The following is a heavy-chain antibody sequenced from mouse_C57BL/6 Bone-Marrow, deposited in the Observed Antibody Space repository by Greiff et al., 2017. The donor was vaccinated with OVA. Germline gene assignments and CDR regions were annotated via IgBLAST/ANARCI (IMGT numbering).Heavy chain of an antibody. Sequence: VQLQQSGAELVRPGASVKLSCTASGFNIKDDYMHWVKQRPEQGLEWIGWIDPENGDTEYASKFQGKATITADTSSNTAYLQLSSLTSEDTAVYYWTTSDGWAYWGQGTLVTVSA. V-gene: IGHV14-4*01. CDR3: TTSDGWAY. D-gene: IGHD2-3*01. CDR2: IDPENGDT. J-gene: IGHJ3*01. CDR1: GFNIKDDY.